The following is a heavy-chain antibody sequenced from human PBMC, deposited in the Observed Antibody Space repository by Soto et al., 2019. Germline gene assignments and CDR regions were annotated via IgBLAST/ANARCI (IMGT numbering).Heavy chain of an antibody. Sequence: PSATLSLTCAVSGESISSGYYWAWIRQPPGKWLEWIGSIYHSGTTYYNPSLKSRVTISVDKSKNQFSLKLSSVTAADTAVYYCASLSVPAAEGRDYWGQGTLVTVSS. D-gene: IGHD2-2*01. V-gene: IGHV4-38-2*01. CDR3: ASLSVPAAEGRDY. CDR2: IYHSGTT. CDR1: GESISSGYY. J-gene: IGHJ4*02.